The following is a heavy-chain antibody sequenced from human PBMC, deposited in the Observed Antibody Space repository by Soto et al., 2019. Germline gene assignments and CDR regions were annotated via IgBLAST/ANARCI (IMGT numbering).Heavy chain of an antibody. CDR1: GFTFRNYA. J-gene: IGHJ6*03. CDR2: ISNSGDTT. D-gene: IGHD4-17*01. CDR3: AWGGINYGDYRSMDV. V-gene: IGHV3-23*01. Sequence: PGGSLRLSCAASGFTFRNYAMSWVRQAPGKGLEWVSIISNSGDTTFYADSVKGRFTISRDNAKNSLYLQMNSLRAEDTAVYYCAWGGINYGDYRSMDVWGKGTTVTVSS.